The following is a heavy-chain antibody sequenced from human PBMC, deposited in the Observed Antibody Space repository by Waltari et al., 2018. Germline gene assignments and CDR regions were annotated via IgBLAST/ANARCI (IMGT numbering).Heavy chain of an antibody. D-gene: IGHD2-21*02. CDR3: ARLSPYTSSGDFFDP. Sequence: QVQLQESGPRLVKPSETLSLTCSVPGFPIGSDYSWAWVRQSPGEGRVWIGSTYHSGSADYNPSLKGRVTISVDTSKNQFSLKLTSVTVADSGVYYCARLSPYTSSGDFFDPWGQGALVTVSS. CDR2: TYHSGSA. J-gene: IGHJ5*02. CDR1: GFPIGSDYS. V-gene: IGHV4-38-2*01.